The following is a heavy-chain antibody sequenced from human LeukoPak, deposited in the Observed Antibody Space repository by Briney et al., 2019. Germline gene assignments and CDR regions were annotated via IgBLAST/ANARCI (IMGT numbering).Heavy chain of an antibody. Sequence: GGSLRLSCEASGFSFSSNWMSWVRQAPGKGLEWVANIKQDGSDKYYADSVKGRFAISRDNARNSLYLQMNSLRVEDTAVYYCARKRWLLDYWGQGTLVTVSS. V-gene: IGHV3-7*01. D-gene: IGHD5-24*01. CDR2: IKQDGSDK. CDR1: GFSFSSNW. CDR3: ARKRWLLDY. J-gene: IGHJ4*02.